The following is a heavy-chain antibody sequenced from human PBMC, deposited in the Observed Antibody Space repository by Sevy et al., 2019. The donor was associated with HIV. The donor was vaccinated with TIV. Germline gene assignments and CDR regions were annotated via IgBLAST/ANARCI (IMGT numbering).Heavy chain of an antibody. Sequence: GGYLRLSCAASGFTFSKYSMSWVRQPPGKGLEWVSTLSFGCGEINYADSVKGRFTISRVNSKSSVYLQMNNLRPEDTAVYYCARAGCTKPHDYWGQGTLVTVSS. D-gene: IGHD2-8*01. CDR3: ARAGCTKPHDY. J-gene: IGHJ4*02. V-gene: IGHV3-23*01. CDR2: LSFGCGEI. CDR1: GFTFSKYS.